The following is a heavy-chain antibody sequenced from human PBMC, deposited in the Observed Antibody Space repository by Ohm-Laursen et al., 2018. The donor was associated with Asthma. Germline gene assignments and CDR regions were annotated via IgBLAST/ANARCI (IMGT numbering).Heavy chain of an antibody. CDR2: GGSYYDGGLK. V-gene: IGHV3-30-3*01. Sequence: SLRLSCSASGFTLSNLAMSWVRQTPRKGLEWVAVGGSYYDGGLKYYADSVNGRFTVSRDDSKNTLYLQMNSLRAEDTAVYYCAKDLNGFDWLLSRSSGMDVWGRGTTVTVSS. CDR1: GFTLSNLA. J-gene: IGHJ6*02. D-gene: IGHD3-9*01. CDR3: AKDLNGFDWLLSRSSGMDV.